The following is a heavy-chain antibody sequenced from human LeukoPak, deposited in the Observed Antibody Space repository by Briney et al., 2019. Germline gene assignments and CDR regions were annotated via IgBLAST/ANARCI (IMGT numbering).Heavy chain of an antibody. CDR1: GFTFSSLG. J-gene: IGHJ6*03. CDR2: ISSTGGTT. CDR3: AKNGDRGAYCSGGTCYPYYYYYMDV. D-gene: IGHD2-15*01. V-gene: IGHV3-23*01. Sequence: GGSLRLSCAASGFTFSSLGMSWVRQVPGKGLEWVSSISSTGGTTYYADSVKGRFTISRDNSKNTLYLQMNSLRGEDTAMYYCAKNGDRGAYCSGGTCYPYYYYYMDVWGKGTTVTISS.